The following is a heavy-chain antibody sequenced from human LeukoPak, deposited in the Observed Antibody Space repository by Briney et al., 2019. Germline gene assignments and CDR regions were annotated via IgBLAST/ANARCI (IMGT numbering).Heavy chain of an antibody. CDR1: GFTFSSYG. D-gene: IGHD1-1*01. J-gene: IGHJ6*02. V-gene: IGHV3-33*06. CDR2: IWYDGSNK. Sequence: PGGSLRLSCAVSGFTFSSYGMHWVRHAPGKGMEWVAVIWYDGSNKYYADSVTGRFTIPRDNSKNTLYLQMNSLRAEDTAVYYCAKSVLERPADYYYYGMDVWGQGTTVTVSS. CDR3: AKSVLERPADYYYYGMDV.